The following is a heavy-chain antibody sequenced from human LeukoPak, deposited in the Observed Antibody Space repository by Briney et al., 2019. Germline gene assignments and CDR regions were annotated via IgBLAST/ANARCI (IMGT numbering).Heavy chain of an antibody. J-gene: IGHJ3*02. Sequence: GRSLRLSCAASGFTFSSYVMHWVRQAPGKGLEWVAVISFDGSNKYYADSVKGRFTISRDNSRNTLYLQMSSLRAEDTAVYYCARSSGENAFDIWGQGTMVTVSS. CDR3: ARSSGENAFDI. V-gene: IGHV3-30*03. CDR2: ISFDGSNK. CDR1: GFTFSSYV. D-gene: IGHD2-21*01.